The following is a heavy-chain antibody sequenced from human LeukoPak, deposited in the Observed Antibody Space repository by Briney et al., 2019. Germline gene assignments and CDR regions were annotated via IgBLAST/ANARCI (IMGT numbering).Heavy chain of an antibody. V-gene: IGHV3-30*18. D-gene: IGHD3-22*01. Sequence: GGSLRLSCAASGFTFSSYGVHWVRQAPGKGLEWVAVISYDGSNKYYADSVKGRFTISRDNSKNTLYLQMNSLRAEDTAVYYCAKDVNYYDSSGYYYRAWGYFDYWGQGTLVTVSS. CDR1: GFTFSSYG. CDR2: ISYDGSNK. CDR3: AKDVNYYDSSGYYYRAWGYFDY. J-gene: IGHJ4*02.